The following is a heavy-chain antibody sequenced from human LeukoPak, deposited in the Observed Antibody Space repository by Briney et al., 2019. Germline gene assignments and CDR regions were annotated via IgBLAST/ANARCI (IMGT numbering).Heavy chain of an antibody. Sequence: SATMSLACAVPGKAISGGNDWRWLRQPPGKELEWIGSIYHSGSTYYNPSLKSRVTISVDTSKNQFSLKLSSVTAADTAVYYCARDDWNDLFDYWGQGTLVTVSS. CDR2: IYHSGST. J-gene: IGHJ4*02. CDR3: ARDDWNDLFDY. V-gene: IGHV4-38-2*02. D-gene: IGHD1-1*01. CDR1: GKAISGGND.